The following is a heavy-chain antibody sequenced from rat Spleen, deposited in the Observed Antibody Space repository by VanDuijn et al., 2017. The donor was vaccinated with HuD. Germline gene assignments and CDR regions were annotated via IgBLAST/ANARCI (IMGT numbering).Heavy chain of an antibody. CDR2: ITTSGDNA. CDR3: ARHGGYYRGEYVMDG. V-gene: IGHV5-25*01. Sequence: EVHLVESGGGLVQPGRSMKVSCAASGFTFSNYYMAWVRQAPTKGLEWVASITTSGDNAYYRDSVKGRFTISRDNAKSTLYLQMDSLRSEDTATYYCARHGGYYRGEYVMDGLGQGASVTVSS. D-gene: IGHD1-12*02. J-gene: IGHJ4*01. CDR1: GFTFSNYY.